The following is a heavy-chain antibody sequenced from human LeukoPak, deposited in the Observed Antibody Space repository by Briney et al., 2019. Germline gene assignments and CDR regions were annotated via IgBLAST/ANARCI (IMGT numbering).Heavy chain of an antibody. D-gene: IGHD6-13*01. CDR1: VFTFSSYG. V-gene: IGHV3-33*01. CDR3: ARDFGQYSSSWTLDY. J-gene: IGHJ4*02. Sequence: PGRSLRLSCAASVFTFSSYGMHWVRQAPCKGLEWVAVIWYDGSNKYYADSVKGRFTISRDNSKNTLYLQMNSLRAEDTAVYYYARDFGQYSSSWTLDYWGQGTLVTVSS. CDR2: IWYDGSNK.